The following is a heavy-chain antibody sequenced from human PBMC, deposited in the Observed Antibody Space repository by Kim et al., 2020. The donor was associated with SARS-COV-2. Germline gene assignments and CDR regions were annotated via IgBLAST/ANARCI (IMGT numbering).Heavy chain of an antibody. Sequence: GGSLRLSCAASGFTFSDYYMSWIRQAPGKGLEWVSYISSSSSYTNYADSVKGRFTISRDNAKNSLYLQMNSLRAEDTAVYYCARERETGSYYYGMDVWGQGTTVTVSS. V-gene: IGHV3-11*06. CDR3: ARERETGSYYYGMDV. CDR1: GFTFSDYY. J-gene: IGHJ6*02. CDR2: ISSSSSYT. D-gene: IGHD3-10*01.